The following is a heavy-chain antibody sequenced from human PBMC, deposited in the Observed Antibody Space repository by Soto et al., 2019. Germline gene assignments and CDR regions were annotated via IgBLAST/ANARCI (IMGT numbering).Heavy chain of an antibody. CDR2: ISSSSSTI. Sequence: GGSLRLSCAASGFTFSSYSMNWVRQAPGKGLEWVSYISSSSSTIYYADSVKGRFTISRDNAKNSLYLQMNSLRDEDTAVYYCARAWAAAGTLFHYYYGMDVWGQGTTGTVSS. CDR1: GFTFSSYS. D-gene: IGHD6-13*01. CDR3: ARAWAAAGTLFHYYYGMDV. V-gene: IGHV3-48*02. J-gene: IGHJ6*02.